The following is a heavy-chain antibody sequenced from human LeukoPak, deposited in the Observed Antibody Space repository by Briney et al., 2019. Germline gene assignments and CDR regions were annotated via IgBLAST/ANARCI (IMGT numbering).Heavy chain of an antibody. CDR3: ARGPNYGDRVDYFDY. J-gene: IGHJ4*02. CDR1: GCIFRNHW. D-gene: IGHD4-17*01. Sequence: GGSLRLSCAASGCIFRNHWMSWVRQVPGRGLEWMAHIKQGGNEKHYVASVEGRFTLSRDDSKNSLYLQMNSLRVDDSAVYYCARGPNYGDRVDYFDYWGQGTLVTVSS. V-gene: IGHV3-7*01. CDR2: IKQGGNEK.